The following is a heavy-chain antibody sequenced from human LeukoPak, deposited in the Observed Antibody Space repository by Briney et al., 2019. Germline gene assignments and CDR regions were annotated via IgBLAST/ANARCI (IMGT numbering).Heavy chain of an antibody. D-gene: IGHD3-3*01. Sequence: GGSLRLSCATSGFTFSTYWMSWVRQAPGKGLEWVANIKQDGSEKYYVDSVKGRFTISRDNAKNSLYLQMSSLRAEDTAVYYCARVKGSVFVSDFDYWGQGTLVTVSS. CDR2: IKQDGSEK. J-gene: IGHJ4*02. CDR1: GFTFSTYW. V-gene: IGHV3-7*01. CDR3: ARVKGSVFVSDFDY.